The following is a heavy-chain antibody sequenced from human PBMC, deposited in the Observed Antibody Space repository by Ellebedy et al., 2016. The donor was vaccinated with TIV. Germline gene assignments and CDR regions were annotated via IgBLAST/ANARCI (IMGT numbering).Heavy chain of an antibody. CDR2: INHSGST. Sequence: SETLSLXCTVSGGSISGYYWSWIRQPPGKGLEWIGEINHSGSTNYNPSLKSRVTISVDTSKNQFSLKLSSVTAADTAVYYCAWRNFWSGYVYWGQGTLVTVSS. J-gene: IGHJ4*02. V-gene: IGHV4-34*01. CDR3: AWRNFWSGYVY. D-gene: IGHD3-3*01. CDR1: GGSISGYY.